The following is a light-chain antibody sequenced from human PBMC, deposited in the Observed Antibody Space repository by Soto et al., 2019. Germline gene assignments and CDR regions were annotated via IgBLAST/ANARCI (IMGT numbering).Light chain of an antibody. Sequence: EIVMTQSPATLSVSPGERASLSCRASQSVSSDLAWYQQKPGQPPRLLFYGASTRANVIPARFSGSGSETEITLTFSRLRAEDFAVYYCQQYSDWPRTFGQGTKVEVK. J-gene: IGKJ1*01. CDR3: QQYSDWPRT. CDR2: GAS. V-gene: IGKV3-15*01. CDR1: QSVSSD.